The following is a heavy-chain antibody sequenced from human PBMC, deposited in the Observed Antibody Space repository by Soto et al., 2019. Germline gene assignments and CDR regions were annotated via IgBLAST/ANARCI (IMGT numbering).Heavy chain of an antibody. CDR3: ARSGSSTTCYDY. CDR1: GFSFNNHY. CDR2: TRNKANTYTT. D-gene: IGHD2-2*01. V-gene: IGHV3-72*01. J-gene: IGHJ4*02. Sequence: GGSLRLSCVASGFSFNNHYIDWVRQAPGKGLEWVGRTRNKANTYTTHYAASVKGRFTISRDGSKNSLYLQMNNLKIEDTAVYYCARSGSSTTCYDYWGQGTLVTVSS.